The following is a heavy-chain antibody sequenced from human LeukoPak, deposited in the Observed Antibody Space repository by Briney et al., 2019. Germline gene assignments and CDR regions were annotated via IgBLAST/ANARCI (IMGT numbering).Heavy chain of an antibody. CDR1: GGSISSYY. D-gene: IGHD5/OR15-5a*01. V-gene: IGHV4-59*08. Sequence: PSETLSLTCTVSGGSISSYYWSWIRQPPGKGLEWIGYIYYSGSTNYNPSLKSRVTISVDTSKNQFSLKLSSVTAADTAVYYCARPQRYSMYALDYWGQGTLVTVSS. J-gene: IGHJ4*02. CDR2: IYYSGST. CDR3: ARPQRYSMYALDY.